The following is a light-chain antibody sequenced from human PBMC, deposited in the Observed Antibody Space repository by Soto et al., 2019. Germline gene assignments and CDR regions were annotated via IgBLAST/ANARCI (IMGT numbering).Light chain of an antibody. V-gene: IGKV3-11*01. CDR2: DAS. CDR3: QQRSNWHPGGT. CDR1: QSVSSY. J-gene: IGKJ2*02. Sequence: EIVLTQSPAPLSLSPGERATLSCRASQSVSSYLAWYQQKPGQAPRLLIYDASNRATGIPARFSGSGSGTDVTLTISSVEPEDFAVYYGQQRSNWHPGGTFGQGTKLEIK.